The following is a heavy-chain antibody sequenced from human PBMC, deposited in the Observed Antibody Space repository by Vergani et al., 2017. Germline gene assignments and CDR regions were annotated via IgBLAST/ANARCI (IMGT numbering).Heavy chain of an antibody. CDR3: AKDLSYSTAWPHFGS. J-gene: IGHJ4*02. D-gene: IGHD4-11*01. Sequence: QVQLVESGGGVVQPGTSLRLSCVVSGFALNRHAMYWVRQAPGKGLEWVAMISYDGDRRDYGDFAKGRFTISRDSSKTVYLQMNSLRVEDTAMYFCAKDLSYSTAWPHFGSRGQGTLVTVSS. V-gene: IGHV3-30*18. CDR2: ISYDGDRR. CDR1: GFALNRHA.